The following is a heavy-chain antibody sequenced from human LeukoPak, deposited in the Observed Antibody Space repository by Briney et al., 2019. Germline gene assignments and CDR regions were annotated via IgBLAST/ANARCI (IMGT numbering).Heavy chain of an antibody. V-gene: IGHV3-30*02. D-gene: IGHD2-8*01. CDR3: AKDGYCTNGVCYTRLDY. CDR2: IRYDGSNK. J-gene: IGHJ4*02. Sequence: GGSLRLSCAASGFTFSSYGMHWVRQAPGKGLEWVAFIRYDGSNKYYADSVKGRFTISRDNSKNTLYLQMNSLRAEDTAVYYCAKDGYCTNGVCYTRLDYWGQGTLVTVSS. CDR1: GFTFSSYG.